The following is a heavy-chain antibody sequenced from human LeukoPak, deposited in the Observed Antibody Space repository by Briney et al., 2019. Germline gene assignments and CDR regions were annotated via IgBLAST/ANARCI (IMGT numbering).Heavy chain of an antibody. CDR1: GFTFSSYW. CDR2: VKQDEAEK. V-gene: IGHV3-7*01. J-gene: IGHJ4*02. D-gene: IGHD6-19*01. CDR3: TRATGWYPDY. Sequence: GGSLRLSCAASGFTFSSYWMSWVRQAPGKGLEWVANVKQDEAEKYYVDSVKGRFTISRDNAKNSLYLQMSNLRVEDTAVYFCTRATGWYPDYWGQGTLVTVSS.